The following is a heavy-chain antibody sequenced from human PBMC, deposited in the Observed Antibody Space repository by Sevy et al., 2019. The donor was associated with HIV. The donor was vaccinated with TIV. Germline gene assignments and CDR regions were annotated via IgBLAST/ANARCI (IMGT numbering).Heavy chain of an antibody. CDR2: MYYSGIT. CDR1: GGSISSYY. J-gene: IGHJ5*02. Sequence: SETLSLTCTVSGGSISSYYWSWIRQPSGKGLEWIAYMYYSGITNYSPSLKSRLTISIDTSKNHFSLKLRSVTAADTAVYYCARMNYSASAPGSWFDPWGQGTLVTVSS. D-gene: IGHD1-26*01. V-gene: IGHV4-59*01. CDR3: ARMNYSASAPGSWFDP.